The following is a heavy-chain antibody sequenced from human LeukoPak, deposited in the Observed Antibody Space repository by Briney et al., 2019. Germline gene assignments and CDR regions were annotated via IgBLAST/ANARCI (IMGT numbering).Heavy chain of an antibody. Sequence: GGSLRLSCAASGFTLSSYAMSWVRQAPGKGLEWVSAISGSGGSTYYADSVKGRFTISRDNSKNTLYLQMNSLRAEDTAVYYCAKAPDCSSTSCYGVGDYWGQGTLVTVSS. CDR2: ISGSGGST. D-gene: IGHD2-2*01. CDR3: AKAPDCSSTSCYGVGDY. V-gene: IGHV3-23*01. CDR1: GFTLSSYA. J-gene: IGHJ4*02.